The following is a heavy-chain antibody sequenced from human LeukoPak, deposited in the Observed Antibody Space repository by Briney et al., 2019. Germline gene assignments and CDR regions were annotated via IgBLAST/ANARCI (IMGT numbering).Heavy chain of an antibody. J-gene: IGHJ4*02. CDR3: ARGYYDSSGYGHYFDY. CDR2: IYHSGST. V-gene: IGHV4-30-2*01. CDR1: GGSISSGGYS. Sequence: TSQTLSLTCTVSGGSISSGGYSWSWIRQPPGKGLEWIGYIYHSGSTYYNPSLKSRVTISVDRSKNQFSLKLSSVTAADTAVYYCARGYYDSSGYGHYFDYWGQGTLVTVSS. D-gene: IGHD3-22*01.